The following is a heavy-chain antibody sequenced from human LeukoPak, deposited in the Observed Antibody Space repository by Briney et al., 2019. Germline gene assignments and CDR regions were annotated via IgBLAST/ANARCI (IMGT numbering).Heavy chain of an antibody. V-gene: IGHV3-30*02. CDR2: IRYDGSNK. CDR1: GFTFNYYA. Sequence: GGSLRLSCAASGFTFNYYAMHWVRQDPGKGLEWVTFIRYDGSNKYYADSVKGRFTISRDNSKNTLYLQMNSLRAEDTAVYYCAKIPRTYDILTYWGQGTLVTVSS. J-gene: IGHJ4*02. D-gene: IGHD3-9*01. CDR3: AKIPRTYDILTY.